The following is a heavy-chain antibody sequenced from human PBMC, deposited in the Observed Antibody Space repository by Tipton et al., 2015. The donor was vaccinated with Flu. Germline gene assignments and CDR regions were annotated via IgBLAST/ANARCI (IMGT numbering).Heavy chain of an antibody. CDR2: IYYSGST. Sequence: LRLSCTVSGGSISSYYWSWIRQPPGKGLEWIGYIYYSGSTNYNPSLKSRVTISVDTSKNQFSLKLRSVTAADTAVYYCARGGDWFREIDYWGQGTLVTVSS. J-gene: IGHJ4*02. CDR1: GGSISSYY. V-gene: IGHV4-59*01. D-gene: IGHD3-10*01. CDR3: ARGGDWFREIDY.